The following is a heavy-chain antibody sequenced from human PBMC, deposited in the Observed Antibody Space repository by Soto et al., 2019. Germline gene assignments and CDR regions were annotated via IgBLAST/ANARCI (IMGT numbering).Heavy chain of an antibody. CDR3: ARPSPQGVVVPAAMGEWWFDP. J-gene: IGHJ5*02. D-gene: IGHD2-2*01. Sequence: GESLKISCKGSGYSFTSYWIGWVRQMPGKGLEWMGIIYPGDSDTRYSPSFQGQVTISADKSISTAYLQWSSLKASDTAMYYCARPSPQGVVVPAAMGEWWFDPWGQGTLVTVSS. CDR2: IYPGDSDT. V-gene: IGHV5-51*01. CDR1: GYSFTSYW.